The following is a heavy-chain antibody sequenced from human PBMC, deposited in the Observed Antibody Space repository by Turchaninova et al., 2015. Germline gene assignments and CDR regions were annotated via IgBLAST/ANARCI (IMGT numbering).Heavy chain of an antibody. CDR3: ARRRTGDRGYFDL. V-gene: IGHV4-38-2*01. CDR2: IYHSGNT. J-gene: IGHJ2*01. D-gene: IGHD7-27*01. Sequence: QVQLQESGPGLVKPSETLSLTCGVSGYSISSDHSWGWIRQPPGKGLEWMGSIYHSGNTYYNPSRKSRVTISVDTSKNQFSLKLSSVTAADTAVYYCARRRTGDRGYFDLWGRGTLVTVSS. CDR1: GYSISSDHS.